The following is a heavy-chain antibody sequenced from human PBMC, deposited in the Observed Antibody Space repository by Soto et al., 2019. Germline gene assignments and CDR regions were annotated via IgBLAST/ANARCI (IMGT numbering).Heavy chain of an antibody. V-gene: IGHV1-18*01. J-gene: IGHJ5*02. Sequence: QVQLVQSGAEVKKPGASVKVSCKASGYTFTSYGISWVRQAPGQGLEWMGWISAYNGNTNYAQKLQGRVTMTTDTSTRTANMELRSLRSDDTAVYYCAREVGNPKRQKGYCSGTSCYGPGWFDPWGQGTLVTVSS. CDR2: ISAYNGNT. CDR3: AREVGNPKRQKGYCSGTSCYGPGWFDP. CDR1: GYTFTSYG. D-gene: IGHD2-2*01.